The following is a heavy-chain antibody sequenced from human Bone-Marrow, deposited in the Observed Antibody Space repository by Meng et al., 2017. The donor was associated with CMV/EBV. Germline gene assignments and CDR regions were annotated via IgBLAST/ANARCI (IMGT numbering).Heavy chain of an antibody. Sequence: SETLSLTCTVSGGSISSYYWSWIRQPPGKGLEWIGYIYYSGSTNYNPSLKSRVTISVDTSKNQFSLKLSSVTAADTAVYYCASATSPGGYFPFSYYYGLDVWGQGTTVTVSS. V-gene: IGHV4-59*01. D-gene: IGHD2-2*03. CDR3: ASATSPGGYFPFSYYYGLDV. CDR2: IYYSGST. CDR1: GGSISSYY. J-gene: IGHJ6*02.